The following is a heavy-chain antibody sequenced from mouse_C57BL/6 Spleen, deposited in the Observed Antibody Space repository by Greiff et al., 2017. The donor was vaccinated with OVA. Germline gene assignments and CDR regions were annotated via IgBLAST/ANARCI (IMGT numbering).Heavy chain of an antibody. CDR3: ARPGNYPYYAMDY. Sequence: VQLQQPGAELVMPGASVKLSCKASGYTFTSYWMHWVKQRPGQGLEWIGEIDPSDSYTNYNQKFKGKSTLTVDKSSSTAYMQLSSLTSEDSAVYYCARPGNYPYYAMDYWGQGTSVTVSS. CDR2: IDPSDSYT. J-gene: IGHJ4*01. CDR1: GYTFTSYW. V-gene: IGHV1-69*01. D-gene: IGHD2-1*01.